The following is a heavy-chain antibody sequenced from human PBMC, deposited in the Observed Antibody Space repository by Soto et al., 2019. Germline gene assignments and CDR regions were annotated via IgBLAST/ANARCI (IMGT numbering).Heavy chain of an antibody. CDR3: ARATASYYYYYMDV. V-gene: IGHV3-7*01. D-gene: IGHD6-25*01. CDR1: GFTFSSYW. CDR2: IKQDGSEK. J-gene: IGHJ6*03. Sequence: GGSLRLSCAASGFTFSSYWMSWVRQAPGKGLEWVANIKQDGSEKYYVDSVKGRFTISRDNAKNSLYLQMNSLRAEDTAVYYCARATASYYYYYMDVWGKGTTVTVSS.